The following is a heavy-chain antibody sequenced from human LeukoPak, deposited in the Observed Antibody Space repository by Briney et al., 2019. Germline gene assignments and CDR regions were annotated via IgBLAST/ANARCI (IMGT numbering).Heavy chain of an antibody. CDR3: ASGVYYDILTGYPPDY. CDR1: GGSISSGDYY. CDR2: IYYSGST. D-gene: IGHD3-9*01. J-gene: IGHJ4*02. Sequence: SETLSLTCTVSGGSISSGDYYWSWIRQPPGKGLEWIGYIYYSGSTYYNPSLKSRVTISVDTSKNQFSPKLSSVTAADTAVYYCASGVYYDILTGYPPDYWGQGTLVTVSS. V-gene: IGHV4-30-4*01.